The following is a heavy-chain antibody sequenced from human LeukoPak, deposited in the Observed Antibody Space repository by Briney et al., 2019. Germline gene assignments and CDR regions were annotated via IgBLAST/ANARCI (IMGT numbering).Heavy chain of an antibody. CDR3: ARGRDLILEWLLTSRMGYYGMDV. D-gene: IGHD3-3*01. Sequence: GASVKVSCKASGYTFTSYGISWVRQAPGQGLEWMGWISAYNGNTNYAQKLQGRVTMTTDTSTSTAYMELRSLRSDDTAVYYCARGRDLILEWLLTSRMGYYGMDVWGQGTTVTVSS. CDR1: GYTFTSYG. J-gene: IGHJ6*02. V-gene: IGHV1-18*01. CDR2: ISAYNGNT.